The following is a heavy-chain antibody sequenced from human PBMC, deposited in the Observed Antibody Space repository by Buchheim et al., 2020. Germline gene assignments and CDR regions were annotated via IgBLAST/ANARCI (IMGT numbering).Heavy chain of an antibody. CDR1: GYTFTSYY. V-gene: IGHV1-46*01. Sequence: QVQLVQSGAEVKKPGASVKVSCKASGYTFTSYYMHWVRQAPGQGLEWMGIINPSGGSTRYAQKFQGRVTMTRDTSTSTAYMELSSLRSEDTAVYYCARDYIVVVPGGCMDVWGQGTT. CDR2: INPSGGST. J-gene: IGHJ6*02. D-gene: IGHD2-2*01. CDR3: ARDYIVVVPGGCMDV.